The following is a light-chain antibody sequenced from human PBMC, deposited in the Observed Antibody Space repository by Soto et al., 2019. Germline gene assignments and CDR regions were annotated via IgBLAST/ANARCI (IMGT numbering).Light chain of an antibody. CDR1: QYINTR. V-gene: IGKV3D-11*03. Sequence: EIVLTQSPATLSSFPGDRVTLSCRASQYINTRLAWYQHRPGQAPRLLIYQTSLRAAGIPARFSASGSGTDFTLTISDVQPEDCAVYYCQQCGSSPLTFGQGTRLEIK. CDR2: QTS. J-gene: IGKJ5*01. CDR3: QQCGSSPLT.